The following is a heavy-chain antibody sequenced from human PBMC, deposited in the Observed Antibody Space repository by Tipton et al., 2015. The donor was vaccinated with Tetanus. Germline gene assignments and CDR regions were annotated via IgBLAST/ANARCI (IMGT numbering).Heavy chain of an antibody. CDR2: IFYGGTT. Sequence: TLSLTCTVSGDSITSFYWSWIRQPPGKGLEWIGYIFYGGTTNYNPSLKSRVTISADTSKNQFSLNLRSVITADTAVYYCARANNEFPKKGPFDSWGQGSLVIVSS. CDR3: ARANNEFPKKGPFDS. CDR1: GDSITSFY. J-gene: IGHJ4*02. D-gene: IGHD1-1*01. V-gene: IGHV4-59*01.